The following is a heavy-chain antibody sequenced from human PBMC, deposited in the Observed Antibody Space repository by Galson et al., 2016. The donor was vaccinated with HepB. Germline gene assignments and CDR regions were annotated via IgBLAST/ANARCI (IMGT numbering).Heavy chain of an antibody. CDR2: IYWNDDK. J-gene: IGHJ5*02. V-gene: IGHV2-5*01. D-gene: IGHD3-9*01. Sequence: PALVKPTQTLTLTCTFSGFSLSTTGEGLGWIRQPPGKALEWLALIYWNDDKRYRPSLRDRLTVTKDTSKNQVVLTMTDMDPVDTATYYCAHRYYDILTGWGRGSYFDPWGQGTLVTVSA. CDR1: GFSLSTTGEG. CDR3: AHRYYDILTGWGRGSYFDP.